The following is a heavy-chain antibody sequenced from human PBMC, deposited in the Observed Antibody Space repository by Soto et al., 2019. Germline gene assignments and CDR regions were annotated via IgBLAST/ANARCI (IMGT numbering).Heavy chain of an antibody. V-gene: IGHV1-18*04. CDR2: ISAYNGNT. Sequence: XSVKVSCKASVYTFTSYGISWVRQAPGQGLEWMGWISAYNGNTNYAQKLQGRVTMTTDTSTSTAYMELRSLRSDDTAVYYCARGTMVRGVINYFDSWGQGTLVTVSS. D-gene: IGHD3-10*01. J-gene: IGHJ4*02. CDR1: VYTFTSYG. CDR3: ARGTMVRGVINYFDS.